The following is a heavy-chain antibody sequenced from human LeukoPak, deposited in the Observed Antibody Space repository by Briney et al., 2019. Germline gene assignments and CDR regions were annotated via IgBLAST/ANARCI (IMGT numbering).Heavy chain of an antibody. J-gene: IGHJ4*02. CDR1: GGSISSGDYY. CDR3: ARGYDFWSGLPFDY. Sequence: ASQTLSLTCTVSGGSISSGDYYWSWIRQPPGKGLEWIGYIYYSGGTYYNPSLKSRVTISVDTSKNQFSLKLSSVTAADTAVYYCARGYDFWSGLPFDYWGQGTLVTVSS. D-gene: IGHD3-3*01. CDR2: IYYSGGT. V-gene: IGHV4-30-4*08.